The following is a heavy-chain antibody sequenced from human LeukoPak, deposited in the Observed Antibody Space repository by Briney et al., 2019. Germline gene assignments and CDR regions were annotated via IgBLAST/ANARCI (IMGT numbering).Heavy chain of an antibody. CDR2: IYPADSDT. D-gene: IGHD3-10*01. V-gene: IGHV5-51*01. J-gene: IGHJ2*01. CDR1: GYLFTSYW. CDR3: ARGRGTGSPIGPRYFDL. Sequence: PGESLKISCKGSGYLFTSYWIAWVRKMPGKGLEWMGIIYPADSDTRYSPSFQGQVTISADKSISTAFLRWTSLKASDTAIYYCARGRGTGSPIGPRYFDLWGRGTLVTVSS.